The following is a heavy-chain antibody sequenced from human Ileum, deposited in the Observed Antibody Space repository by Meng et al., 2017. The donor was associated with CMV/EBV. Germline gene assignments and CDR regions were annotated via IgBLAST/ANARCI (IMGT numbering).Heavy chain of an antibody. CDR2: IKQDGSEK. V-gene: IGHV3-7*01. J-gene: IGHJ4*02. CDR1: GFTFSSYW. Sequence: GESLKISCAASGFTFSSYWMSWVRQAPGTGLEWVANIKQDGSEKYYVDSLKGRFTVSRDNAKNSLYLQMNSLRVEDTAIYYCMTPTASSDYWGQGTLVTVSS. CDR3: MTPTASSDY. D-gene: IGHD6-6*01.